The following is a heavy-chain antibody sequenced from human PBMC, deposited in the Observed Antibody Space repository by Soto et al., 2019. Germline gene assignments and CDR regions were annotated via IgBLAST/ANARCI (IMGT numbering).Heavy chain of an antibody. V-gene: IGHV1-8*01. D-gene: IGHD6-6*01. J-gene: IGHJ5*02. Sequence: ASVKVSCKASGYTFTSYDINWVRQATGQGLEWMGWMNPNSGNTGYAQKFQGRVTMTRNTSISTAYMELSNLRSEDTAVYYCARGPVAAYWFDPWGQGTLVTVSS. CDR1: GYTFTSYD. CDR2: MNPNSGNT. CDR3: ARGPVAAYWFDP.